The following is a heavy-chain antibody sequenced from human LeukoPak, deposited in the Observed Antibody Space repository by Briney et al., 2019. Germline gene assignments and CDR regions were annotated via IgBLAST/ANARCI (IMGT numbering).Heavy chain of an antibody. D-gene: IGHD2/OR15-2a*01. CDR3: ARDGSPLRFYKTDV. J-gene: IGHJ6*04. Sequence: GGSLRLSCAASGFTFSDYHMTWIRQAPGKGLEWISYISNTGRTTYYADSVKGRFTISRDDAKNSLFLEMNSLRAEDTAVYYCARDGSPLRFYKTDVWGKGTTVIVSS. V-gene: IGHV3-11*04. CDR1: GFTFSDYH. CDR2: ISNTGRTT.